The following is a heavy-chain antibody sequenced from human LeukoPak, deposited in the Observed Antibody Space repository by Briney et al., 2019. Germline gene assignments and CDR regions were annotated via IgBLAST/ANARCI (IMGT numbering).Heavy chain of an antibody. J-gene: IGHJ4*02. CDR2: IRGRGGST. V-gene: IGHV3-23*01. CDR1: GFPFSSYA. Sequence: GASLRLSCVASGFPFSSYAMSWVRQAPGKGLEWVPVIRGRGGSTYYADSVKGRFTISRDNSKNTLYLQMNSLRAEDTAVYYCAKESPQFDYWGQGTLVTVSS. CDR3: AKESPQFDY.